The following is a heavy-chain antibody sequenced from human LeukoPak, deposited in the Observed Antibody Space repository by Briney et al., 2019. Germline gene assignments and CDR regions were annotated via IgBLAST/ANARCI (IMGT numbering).Heavy chain of an antibody. J-gene: IGHJ4*02. Sequence: GGSLRLSCAASGFTFSSYWMHWVRQAPGKGLVWVSRINSDGSSTNYADSVKGRFTISRDNSKNTLYLQMNSLRAEDTAVYYCAKEGSYGSGSYYLGYFDYWGQGTLVTVSS. CDR3: AKEGSYGSGSYYLGYFDY. CDR2: INSDGSST. V-gene: IGHV3-74*01. D-gene: IGHD3-10*01. CDR1: GFTFSSYW.